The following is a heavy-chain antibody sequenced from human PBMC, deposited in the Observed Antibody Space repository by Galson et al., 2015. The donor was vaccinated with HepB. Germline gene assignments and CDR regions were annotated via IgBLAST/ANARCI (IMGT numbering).Heavy chain of an antibody. CDR1: GFTFSSYS. Sequence: SLRLSCAASGFTFSSYSMNWVRQAPGKGLEWVSSISSSSSYIYYADSVKGRFTISRDNAKNSLYLQMNSLRAEDTAVYYCARPIEIRGSGWSGFDYWGQGTLVTVSS. V-gene: IGHV3-21*01. CDR3: ARPIEIRGSGWSGFDY. J-gene: IGHJ4*02. CDR2: ISSSSSYI. D-gene: IGHD6-19*01.